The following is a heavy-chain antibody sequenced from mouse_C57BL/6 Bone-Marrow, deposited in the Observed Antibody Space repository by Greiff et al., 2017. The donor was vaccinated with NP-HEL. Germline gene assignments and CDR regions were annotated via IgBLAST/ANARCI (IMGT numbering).Heavy chain of an antibody. J-gene: IGHJ3*01. CDR1: GYTFTSYW. CDR3: ARRGPNWAWFAY. D-gene: IGHD4-1*01. V-gene: IGHV1-52*01. Sequence: VQLQQPGAELVRPGSSVKLSCKASGYTFTSYWMHWVKQRPIQGLEWIGNIDPSDSDTHYNQKFKDKATLTVDKSSSTAYMQFSCVTSEDSAVYYCARRGPNWAWFAYWGQGTLVTVSA. CDR2: IDPSDSDT.